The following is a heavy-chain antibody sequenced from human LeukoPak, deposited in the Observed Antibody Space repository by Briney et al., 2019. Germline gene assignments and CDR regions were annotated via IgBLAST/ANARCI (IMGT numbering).Heavy chain of an antibody. J-gene: IGHJ6*03. Sequence: SETLSLTCAVYGGSFSGYYWSWIRQPPGKGLEWIGEINHSGSTYYNPSLKSRVTISVDTSKNQFSLKLSSVTAADTAVYYCARGRRVLVATTYYYYMDVWGKGTTVTVSS. CDR3: ARGRRVLVATTYYYYMDV. CDR2: INHSGST. CDR1: GGSFSGYY. D-gene: IGHD5-12*01. V-gene: IGHV4-34*01.